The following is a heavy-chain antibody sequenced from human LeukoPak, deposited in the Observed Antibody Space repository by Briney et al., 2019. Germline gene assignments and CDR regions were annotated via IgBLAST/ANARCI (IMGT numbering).Heavy chain of an antibody. Sequence: SETLSLTCTVSGGSISSSSYYWGWIRQPPGKGLEWIGSIYYSGSTYYNPSLKSRVTISVDTSKNQFSLKLSSVTAADTAVFYCARSTLLWFGGEYYFDYWGQGTLVTVSS. D-gene: IGHD3-10*01. V-gene: IGHV4-39*07. CDR3: ARSTLLWFGGEYYFDY. J-gene: IGHJ4*02. CDR1: GGSISSSSYY. CDR2: IYYSGST.